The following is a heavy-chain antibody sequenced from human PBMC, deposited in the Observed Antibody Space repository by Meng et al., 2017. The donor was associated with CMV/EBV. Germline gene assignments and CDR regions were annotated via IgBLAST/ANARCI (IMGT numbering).Heavy chain of an antibody. D-gene: IGHD2-2*01. CDR3: ARGRYCSSTSCYGMDV. V-gene: IGHV5-51*01. Sequence: KVSCKGSGYSFTSYWIGWVRQMPGKGLEWMGIIYPGDSDTRYSPSFQGQVTISADKSISTAYLQWSSLKASDTAMYYCARGRYCSSTSCYGMDVWGQGTTVTVSS. CDR1: GYSFTSYW. CDR2: IYPGDSDT. J-gene: IGHJ6*02.